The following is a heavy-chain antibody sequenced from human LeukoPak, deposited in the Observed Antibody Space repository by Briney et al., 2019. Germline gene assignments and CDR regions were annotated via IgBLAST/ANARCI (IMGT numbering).Heavy chain of an antibody. V-gene: IGHV5-51*01. Sequence: GESLKISCRGSGYSFTTSWIGWVRQMPGKGLEWMGIIYPHDSDTRYSPSFQGQVTISADKSVNTAYLQRSSLQASDTAMYFCARLITIFGVVGYFDFWGQGTLVTVSS. CDR2: IYPHDSDT. D-gene: IGHD3-3*01. CDR3: ARLITIFGVVGYFDF. CDR1: GYSFTTSW. J-gene: IGHJ4*02.